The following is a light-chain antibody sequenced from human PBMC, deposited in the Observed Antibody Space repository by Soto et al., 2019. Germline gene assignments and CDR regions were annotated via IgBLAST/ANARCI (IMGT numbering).Light chain of an antibody. Sequence: QSVLTQPPSASGSPGQSVTISCTGTSSDVGGYNYVSWYQQHPGKAPKVIIYDVSKRPSGVPDRFSGSKSGSTASLTVPGLQAEDEADYYCSSYAVTNIFVFGNGTKVTV. CDR1: SSDVGGYNY. V-gene: IGLV2-8*01. J-gene: IGLJ1*01. CDR3: SSYAVTNIFV. CDR2: DVS.